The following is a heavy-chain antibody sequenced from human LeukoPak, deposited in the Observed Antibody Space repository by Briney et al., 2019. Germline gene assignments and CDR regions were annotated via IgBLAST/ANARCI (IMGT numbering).Heavy chain of an antibody. Sequence: GGSLRLSCAASGFTFSNAWMIWVRQAPGKGLEWVGRIKSKTHGGTTDFAASVKGRFTISRDDSKNTLYLQMNSLKTEDTAVYYCTTGPYGDFYFDCWGQGTLVTVSS. CDR1: GFTFSNAW. V-gene: IGHV3-15*01. CDR3: TTGPYGDFYFDC. J-gene: IGHJ4*02. CDR2: IKSKTHGGTT. D-gene: IGHD4-17*01.